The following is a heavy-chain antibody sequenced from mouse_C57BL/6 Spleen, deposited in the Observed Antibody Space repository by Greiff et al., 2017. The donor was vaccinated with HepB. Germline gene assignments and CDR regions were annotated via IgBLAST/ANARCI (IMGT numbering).Heavy chain of an antibody. J-gene: IGHJ3*01. CDR1: GYAFSSSW. D-gene: IGHD2-4*01. Sequence: LLESGPELVKPGASVKISCKASGYAFSSSWMNWVKQRPGKGLEWIGRIYPGDGDTNYNGKFKGKATLTADKSSSTADMQLSSLTSEDSAVYFCARSDYDGFAYWGQGTLVTVSA. CDR3: ARSDYDGFAY. CDR2: IYPGDGDT. V-gene: IGHV1-82*01.